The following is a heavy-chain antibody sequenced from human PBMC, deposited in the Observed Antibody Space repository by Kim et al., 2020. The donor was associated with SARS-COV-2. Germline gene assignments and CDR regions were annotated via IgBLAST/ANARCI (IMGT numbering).Heavy chain of an antibody. CDR2: TYYRSKWYN. D-gene: IGHD3-10*01. V-gene: IGHV6-1*01. CDR3: ARDRSEITYYGSGERALDY. CDR1: GDSVSSNSAA. Sequence: SQTLSLTCAISGDSVSSNSAAWNWIRQSPSRGLEWLGRTYYRSKWYNDYAVSVKSRITINPDTSKNQFSLQLNSVTPEDTAVYYCARDRSEITYYGSGERALDYWGQGTLVTVSS. J-gene: IGHJ4*02.